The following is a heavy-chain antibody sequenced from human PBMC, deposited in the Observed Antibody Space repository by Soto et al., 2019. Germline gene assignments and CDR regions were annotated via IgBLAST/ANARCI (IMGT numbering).Heavy chain of an antibody. J-gene: IGHJ6*02. D-gene: IGHD5-12*01. V-gene: IGHV1-69*08. Sequence: QVQLVQSGAEVKKPGSSVKVSCKASGGNFSRYSITWVRQAPGHGLEWIGRIIPIFGIPTYAQKFQGRVTFTAAESTRTAYMALSRLRSDDTAVYYCSREGRERETGLVAAAIEGIYVWGQGTPVTVSS. CDR2: IIPIFGIP. CDR1: GGNFSRYS. CDR3: SREGRERETGLVAAAIEGIYV.